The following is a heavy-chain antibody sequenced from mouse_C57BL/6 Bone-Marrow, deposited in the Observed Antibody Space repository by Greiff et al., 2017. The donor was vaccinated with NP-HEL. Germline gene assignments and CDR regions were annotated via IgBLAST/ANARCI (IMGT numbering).Heavy chain of an antibody. CDR3: ARHWYYGSGYYFDY. V-gene: IGHV5-9*01. J-gene: IGHJ2*01. Sequence: EVQRVESGGGLVKPGGSLKLSCAASGFTFSSYTMSWVRQTPEKRLEWVATISGGGGNTYYPDSVKGRFTISRDNAKNTLYLQMSSLRSEDTALYYCARHWYYGSGYYFDYWGQGTTLTVSS. CDR1: GFTFSSYT. CDR2: ISGGGGNT. D-gene: IGHD1-1*01.